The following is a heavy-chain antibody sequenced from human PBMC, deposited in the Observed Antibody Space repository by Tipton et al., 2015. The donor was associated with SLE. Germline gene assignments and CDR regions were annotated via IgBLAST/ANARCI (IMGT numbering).Heavy chain of an antibody. Sequence: TLSLTCTVSGDPITSSSYYWGWIRQPPGKGLEWIGSIYYSANTYYNPSLKSRVTISVDTSRNQFSLKLTSVTAADTAVYYCARGSPSTIFGGAFDIWGRGTVVTGSS. CDR2: IYYSANT. CDR1: GDPITSSSYY. J-gene: IGHJ3*02. V-gene: IGHV4-39*07. D-gene: IGHD3-3*01. CDR3: ARGSPSTIFGGAFDI.